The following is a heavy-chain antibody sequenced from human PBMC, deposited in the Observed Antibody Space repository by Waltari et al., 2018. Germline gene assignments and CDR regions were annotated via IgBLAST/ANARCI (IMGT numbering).Heavy chain of an antibody. V-gene: IGHV3-48*03. J-gene: IGHJ3*02. CDR2: ISSSGSTI. CDR3: ARDSGWELPEGPYDAFDI. CDR1: GFTFSSYE. D-gene: IGHD1-26*01. Sequence: EVQLVESGGGLVQPGGSLRLSCAASGFTFSSYEMKWVRQAPGKGLEWVSYISSSGSTIYYADSVKGRFTISRDNAKNSLYLQMNSLRAEDTAVYYCARDSGWELPEGPYDAFDIWGQGTMVTVSS.